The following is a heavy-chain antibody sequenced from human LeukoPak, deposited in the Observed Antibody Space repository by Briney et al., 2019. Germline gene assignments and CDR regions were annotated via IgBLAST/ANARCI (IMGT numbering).Heavy chain of an antibody. V-gene: IGHV1-46*01. CDR1: GYTFTSYY. Sequence: ASVKVSCKASGYTFTSYYMHWVRQAPGQGLEWMGIINPSGGSTSYAQKFQGRVTMTRDMSTSTVYMELSSLRSEDTAVYYCARDLGGWNYGFSSGWYVFDYWGQGTLVTVSS. D-gene: IGHD6-19*01. J-gene: IGHJ4*02. CDR3: ARDLGGWNYGFSSGWYVFDY. CDR2: INPSGGST.